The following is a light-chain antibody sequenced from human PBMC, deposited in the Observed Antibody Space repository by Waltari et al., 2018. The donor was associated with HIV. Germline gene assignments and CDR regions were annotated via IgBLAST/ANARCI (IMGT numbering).Light chain of an antibody. CDR1: SSNIGSNY. J-gene: IGLJ3*02. CDR3: AAWDDSLSGWV. V-gene: IGLV1-47*01. CDR2: RNN. Sequence: QSVLTQPPSVSGTPGQRVTISCSGSSSNIGSNYVYWYQQLPGTAPNLLIYRNNQRPSGVPDRFSGSKSGTSASLAISGLRSEDEADYYWAAWDDSLSGWVFGGGTKLTVL.